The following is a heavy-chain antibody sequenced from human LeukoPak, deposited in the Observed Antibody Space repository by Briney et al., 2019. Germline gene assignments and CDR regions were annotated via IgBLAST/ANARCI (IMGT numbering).Heavy chain of an antibody. CDR3: ARDSSGYSSIDY. CDR2: IIPIFGTA. D-gene: IGHD3-22*01. CDR1: GGPFSSYA. V-gene: IGHV1-69*01. Sequence: GASVKVSCKASGGPFSSYAISWVRQAPGQGLEWMGGIIPIFGTANYAQKFQGRVTITADESTSTAYMELSSLRSEDTAVYYCARDSSGYSSIDYWGQGTLVTVSS. J-gene: IGHJ4*02.